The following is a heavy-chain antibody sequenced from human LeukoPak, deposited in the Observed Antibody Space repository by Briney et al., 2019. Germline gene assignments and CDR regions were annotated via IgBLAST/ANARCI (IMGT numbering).Heavy chain of an antibody. CDR3: ATSVMVYYYYGMDV. V-gene: IGHV3-48*03. Sequence: AGGSLRLSCAASGFTFSSYEMNWVRQAPGKGLEWVSYISSSGSTMYYADSVKGRFTISRDNAKNSLYLQMNSLRAEDTAVYYCATSVMVYYYYGMDVWGKGTTVTVSS. J-gene: IGHJ6*04. CDR1: GFTFSSYE. D-gene: IGHD2-8*01. CDR2: ISSSGSTM.